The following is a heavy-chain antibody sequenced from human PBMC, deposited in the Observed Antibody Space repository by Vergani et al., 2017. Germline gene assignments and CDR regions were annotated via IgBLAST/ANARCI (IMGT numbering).Heavy chain of an antibody. CDR3: ASIPRGSAGSYYYYMDV. D-gene: IGHD6-25*01. CDR1: GGTFSSYA. J-gene: IGHJ6*03. V-gene: IGHV1-69*01. Sequence: QVQLVQSGAEVKKPGSSVKVSCKASGGTFSSYAISWVRQAPGQGLEWMGGIIPIFGTANYAQKFQGRVTITADESTSTAYMELSSLRSEDTAVYYCASIPRGSAGSYYYYMDVWGKGTTVTVSS. CDR2: IIPIFGTA.